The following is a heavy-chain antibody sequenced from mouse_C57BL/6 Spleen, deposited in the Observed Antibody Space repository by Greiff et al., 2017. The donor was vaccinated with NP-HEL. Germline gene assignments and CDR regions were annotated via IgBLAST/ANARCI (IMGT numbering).Heavy chain of an antibody. D-gene: IGHD1-1*01. J-gene: IGHJ2*01. V-gene: IGHV5-17*01. CDR3: ARPGYYGIYYFDY. CDR2: ISSGSSTI. CDR1: GFTFSDYG. Sequence: DVLLVESGGGLVKPGGSLKLSCAASGFTFSDYGMHWVRQAPEKGLEWVAYISSGSSTIYYADTVKGRFTISRDNAKDTLFLQMTSLRSEDTAMYYCARPGYYGIYYFDYWGQGTTLTVSS.